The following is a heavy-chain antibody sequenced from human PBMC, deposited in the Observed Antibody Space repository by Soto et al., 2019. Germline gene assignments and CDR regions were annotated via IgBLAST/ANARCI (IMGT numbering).Heavy chain of an antibody. Sequence: SGGSLRLSCAPSGLTFSSYAMSWVRQAPGKGLEWVSAISGRGGSTYYADSVKGRFTISRDNSKNTLYLQMHSLRAEATAVYYFAKYRLYSSDSSGYHPGALDIWGQGTMVTVSS. CDR3: AKYRLYSSDSSGYHPGALDI. CDR1: GLTFSSYA. V-gene: IGHV3-23*01. J-gene: IGHJ3*02. D-gene: IGHD3-22*01. CDR2: ISGRGGST.